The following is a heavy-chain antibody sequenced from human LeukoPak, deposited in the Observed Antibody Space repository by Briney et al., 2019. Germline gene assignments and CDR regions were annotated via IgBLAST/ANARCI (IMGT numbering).Heavy chain of an antibody. Sequence: GGSLRLSCAASGFTFSSYSRNWVRLAPGKGLEWIAYISSGGTTIFYADSVKGRFTVSRDNDKSLLYLQMNSLRADDTATYYCVRSLTIAVAGTDLWGQGTVVTVS. CDR3: VRSLTIAVAGTDL. D-gene: IGHD6-19*01. CDR1: GFTFSSYS. J-gene: IGHJ5*02. V-gene: IGHV3-48*04. CDR2: ISSGGTTI.